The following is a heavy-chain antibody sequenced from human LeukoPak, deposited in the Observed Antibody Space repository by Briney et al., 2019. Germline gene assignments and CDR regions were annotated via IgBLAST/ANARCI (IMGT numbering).Heavy chain of an antibody. Sequence: GGSLGLSCAASGFSFISYAMTWVRQAPGKGLVWVSRINSDGSSTSYADSVKGRFTISRDNAKNTLYLQMNSLRAEDTAVYYCARDGRIAAGESRMLDYWGQGTLVTVAS. V-gene: IGHV3-74*01. CDR2: INSDGSST. J-gene: IGHJ4*02. CDR1: GFSFISYA. D-gene: IGHD6-13*01. CDR3: ARDGRIAAGESRMLDY.